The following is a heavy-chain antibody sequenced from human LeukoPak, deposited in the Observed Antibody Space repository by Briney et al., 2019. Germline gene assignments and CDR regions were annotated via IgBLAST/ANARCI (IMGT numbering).Heavy chain of an antibody. D-gene: IGHD2-21*02. CDR3: VKARMPHCGTDCLES. Sequence: QPGGSLRLSCAASGFSVSSNYMNWVRQAPGKGLEWVSVIRGSGGGTYYADSVKGRFTISRDNSKNTVYLQMNSLRAEDTAVYYCVKARMPHCGTDCLESWGQGTLVTVSS. V-gene: IGHV3-23*01. CDR2: IRGSGGGT. CDR1: GFSVSSNY. J-gene: IGHJ4*02.